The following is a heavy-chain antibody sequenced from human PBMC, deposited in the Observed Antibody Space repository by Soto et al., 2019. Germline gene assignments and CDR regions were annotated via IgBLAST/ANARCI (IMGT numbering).Heavy chain of an antibody. J-gene: IGHJ6*02. V-gene: IGHV3-48*02. CDR3: ARDMGYYDSSGYLYYYYGMDV. CDR2: ISSSSSTI. Sequence: GSLRLSCAASGFTFSSYSMNWVRQAPGKGLEWVSYISSSSSTIYYADSVKGRFTISRDNAKNSLYLQMNSLRDEDTAVYYCARDMGYYDSSGYLYYYYGMDVWGQGTTVTVSS. D-gene: IGHD3-22*01. CDR1: GFTFSSYS.